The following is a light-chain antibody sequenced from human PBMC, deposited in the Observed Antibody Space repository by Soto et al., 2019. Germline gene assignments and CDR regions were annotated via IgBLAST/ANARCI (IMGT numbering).Light chain of an antibody. CDR2: GAS. CDR3: QHYGSAPPIT. CDR1: QSVRSTS. Sequence: DIVLTQSPGTLSLSPGERATLSCRASQSVRSTSLAWYQQKPGQAPRPLTYGASSRATDIPDRFSGGGSGTDFTLTISRLEPEDFEVYYCQHYGSAPPITFGIG. J-gene: IGKJ1*01. V-gene: IGKV3-20*01.